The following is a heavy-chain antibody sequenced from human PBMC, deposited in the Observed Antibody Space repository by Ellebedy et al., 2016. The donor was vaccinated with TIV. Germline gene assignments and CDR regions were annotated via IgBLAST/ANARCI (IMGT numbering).Heavy chain of an antibody. V-gene: IGHV3-7*01. CDR1: GFTFGIYW. J-gene: IGHJ4*02. CDR2: IKQDGNEK. Sequence: GGSLRLSXEASGFTFGIYWMSWVRQVPGKGLEWVATIKQDGNEKSYVDSAKGRFTISRDIGQNSLYLEMNRLRVEDTAVYYCARGRMAKFDSWGQGTLVSVSS. CDR3: ARGRMAKFDS. D-gene: IGHD5-24*01.